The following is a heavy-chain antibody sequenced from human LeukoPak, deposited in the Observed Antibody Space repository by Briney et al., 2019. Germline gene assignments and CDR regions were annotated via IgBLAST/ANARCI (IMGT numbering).Heavy chain of an antibody. D-gene: IGHD2-2*01. CDR1: GYTFTSYG. CDR2: ISAYNGNT. V-gene: IGHV1-18*01. CDR3: AREDCSSTSCYFPYYYYGMDV. J-gene: IGHJ6*02. Sequence: ASVKVSCKASGYTFTSYGISWVRQAPGQGLEWMGWISAYNGNTNYAQKLQGRVTMTTDTSTSTAYMELRSLRSDDTAVYYCAREDCSSTSCYFPYYYYGMDVWGQGTTVTVSS.